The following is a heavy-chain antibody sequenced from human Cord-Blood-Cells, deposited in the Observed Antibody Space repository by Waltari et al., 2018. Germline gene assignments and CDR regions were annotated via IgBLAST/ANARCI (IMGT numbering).Heavy chain of an antibody. CDR2: INTNSGGT. J-gene: IGHJ4*02. V-gene: IGHV1-2*02. Sequence: QVQLVQSGAEVKKTGAPVKVSCKASGYTFTGYYLHWVRQDHGQGLEWLGWINTNSGGTNYAQKFQGRVTTTRETSISTAYMELSRLRSDDTAVYYCARGQGRAVAGTRYDFDYWGQGTLVTVSS. CDR1: GYTFTGYY. CDR3: ARGQGRAVAGTRYDFDY. D-gene: IGHD6-19*01.